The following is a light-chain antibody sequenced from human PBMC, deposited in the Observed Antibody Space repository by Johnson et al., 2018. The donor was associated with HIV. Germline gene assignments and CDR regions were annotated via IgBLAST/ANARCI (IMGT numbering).Light chain of an antibody. J-gene: IGLJ1*01. V-gene: IGLV1-51*01. CDR3: GTWDSSLSAGL. CDR2: DNN. CDR1: SSNIGNNY. Sequence: QSLLTQPPSVSAAPGQKVTISCSGSSSNIGNNYVSWYQQLPGTAPKLLIYDNNKRPSGIPDRFSGSTSGTSATLGITGLQTGDAADYYCGTWDSSLSAGLFGTGTKVTVL.